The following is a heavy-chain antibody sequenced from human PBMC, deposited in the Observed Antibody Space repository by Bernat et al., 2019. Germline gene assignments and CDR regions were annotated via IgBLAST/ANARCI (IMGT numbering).Heavy chain of an antibody. CDR2: ISYDGSNK. V-gene: IGHV3-30*18. CDR1: GFTFSSYG. J-gene: IGHJ1*01. D-gene: IGHD1-14*01. CDR3: AKDTTPRLTEEYCQH. Sequence: QVQLVESGGGVVQPGRSLRLSCAASGFTFSSYGMHWVRQAPGKGLEWVAVISYDGSNKYYADSVKGRFTISRDNSKNTLYLQMNSLRAEDTAVYYCAKDTTPRLTEEYCQHWGQGTLVTVSS.